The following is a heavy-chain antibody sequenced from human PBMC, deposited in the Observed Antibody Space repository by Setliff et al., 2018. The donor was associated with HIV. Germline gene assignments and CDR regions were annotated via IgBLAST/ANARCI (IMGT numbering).Heavy chain of an antibody. Sequence: ASVKVSCKASGYTFTNYYIHWVRQSPGQGLEWMGWINPNNGDTEYEQKFKGRVTMTRVTSITTVYMEVTRLRSDDTAVYYCVRGKFRATWSLFADQYFDFWGRGTRVTVS. CDR3: VRGKFRATWSLFADQYFDF. CDR1: GYTFTNYY. D-gene: IGHD5-12*01. V-gene: IGHV1-2*02. J-gene: IGHJ4*02. CDR2: INPNNGDT.